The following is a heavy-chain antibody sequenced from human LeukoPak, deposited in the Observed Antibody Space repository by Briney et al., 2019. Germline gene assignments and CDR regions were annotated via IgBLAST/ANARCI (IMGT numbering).Heavy chain of an antibody. J-gene: IGHJ4*02. CDR1: GGSISSFY. D-gene: IGHD3-10*01. CDR2: IYYSGST. V-gene: IGHV4-59*01. Sequence: PSETLSLTCSVSGGSISSFYWSWLRQPPGKGLEWLGHIYYSGSTDYNPSLKSRVTISVDTSKNQFSLNPSSVTAADTAVYYCARKKDYYGSGTYYNFFDYWGQGTLVTVSS. CDR3: ARKKDYYGSGTYYNFFDY.